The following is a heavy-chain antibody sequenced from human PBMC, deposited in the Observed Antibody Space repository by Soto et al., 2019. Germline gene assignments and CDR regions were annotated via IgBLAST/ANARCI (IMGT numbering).Heavy chain of an antibody. Sequence: GESLKISCKGSGYSFSTYWIGWVRQMPGKGLEWMGIIYPGDSDTRYSPSFQGQVTISVDTSKNHLSLKLSSVTPADTAVYYCARARFCTSTSCYHYFDFWGQGTLVTVSS. CDR1: GYSFSTYW. V-gene: IGHV5-51*01. D-gene: IGHD2-2*01. CDR2: IYPGDSDT. J-gene: IGHJ4*02. CDR3: ARARFCTSTSCYHYFDF.